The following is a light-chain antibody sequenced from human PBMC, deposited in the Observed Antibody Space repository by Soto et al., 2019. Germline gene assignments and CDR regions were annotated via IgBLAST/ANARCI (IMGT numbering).Light chain of an antibody. CDR1: SSNIGAGYA. J-gene: IGLJ1*01. Sequence: QSVMTVAPAVSRAPGQRVTISCTGSSSNIGAGYAVQWYQQLPGTAPKLLIYGDNNRPSGVPDRFSGSRSGTSASLAITGLQAEDEADYYCQSYNSSLIVSKVFGNGTKVTV. V-gene: IGLV1-40*01. CDR3: QSYNSSLIVSKV. CDR2: GDN.